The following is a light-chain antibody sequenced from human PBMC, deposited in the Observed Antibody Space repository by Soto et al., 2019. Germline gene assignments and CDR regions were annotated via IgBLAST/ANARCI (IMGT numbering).Light chain of an antibody. CDR1: SSDIGGYDY. CDR3: TSYASGSSHVV. J-gene: IGLJ2*01. Sequence: QSALTQPASVSGSXGQSITLSCTGTSSDIGGYDYVSWYQRHPGKAPKLIIYDVNNRPSGVSNRFSGSKSGNTASLTISGLQAEDEADYYCTSYASGSSHVVFGGGTKLTVL. V-gene: IGLV2-14*01. CDR2: DVN.